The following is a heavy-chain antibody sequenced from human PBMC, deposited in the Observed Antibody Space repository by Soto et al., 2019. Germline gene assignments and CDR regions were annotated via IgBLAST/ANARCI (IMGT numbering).Heavy chain of an antibody. Sequence: QLQLQESGPGLVQPSETLSLTCTVSGDSVISDHYYWAWIRQPPGKGLEWIGNMHYTGETYQNPSLRSRVTIFVDTSENQVSLKLTSVTAADTAMYYCARQRGNKFDYWGQGTLVTVSS. V-gene: IGHV4-39*01. J-gene: IGHJ4*02. CDR2: MHYTGET. CDR3: ARQRGNKFDY. D-gene: IGHD3-16*01. CDR1: GDSVISDHYY.